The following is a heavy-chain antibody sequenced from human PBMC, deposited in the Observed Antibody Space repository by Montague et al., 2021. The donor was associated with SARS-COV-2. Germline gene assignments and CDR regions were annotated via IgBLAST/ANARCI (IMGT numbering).Heavy chain of an antibody. J-gene: IGHJ6*02. V-gene: IGHV4-34*01. D-gene: IGHD4-11*01. CDR2: IGHRGNT. CDR3: ARARSVTTFFLGVRVAMDV. CDR1: RGSFHIFS. Sequence: SETLSLTCAVYRGSFHIFSWGWIRQSPEKGLEWIGEIGHRGNTNYNPSLKSRVTISVGTSKNQFSLNLTSVTAADTAIYYCARARSVTTFFLGVRVAMDVWGQGTTVTVSS.